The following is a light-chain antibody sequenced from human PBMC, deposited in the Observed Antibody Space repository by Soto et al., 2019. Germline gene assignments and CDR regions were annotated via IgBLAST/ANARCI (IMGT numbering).Light chain of an antibody. CDR2: GTS. V-gene: IGKV3-20*01. CDR1: ERIYSAY. Sequence: VLPLFTGTLSLSRGAGATLYCRASERIYSAYLGWYQQKPGQAPRLLIYGTSSRATGIPDRFSGSGSGTDFTLTISSLEPEEFAVYYCQQFVNSPITFGQGTRLEIK. CDR3: QQFVNSPIT. J-gene: IGKJ5*01.